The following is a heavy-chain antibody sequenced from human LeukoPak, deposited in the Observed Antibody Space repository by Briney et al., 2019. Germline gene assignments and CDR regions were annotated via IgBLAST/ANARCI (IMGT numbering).Heavy chain of an antibody. CDR2: IYLDGSEK. D-gene: IGHD5-24*01. V-gene: IGHV3-7*01. Sequence: GGSLRLSCATSGFTFSSYWMSWVRQAPGKGLEWVANIYLDGSEKYYVNSVRGRFTITRDNAKKSLYLQMNSLSAEDTAVYCCAREGVLGDCYNQWYFDYWGQGTPVTVSS. J-gene: IGHJ4*02. CDR1: GFTFSSYW. CDR3: AREGVLGDCYNQWYFDY.